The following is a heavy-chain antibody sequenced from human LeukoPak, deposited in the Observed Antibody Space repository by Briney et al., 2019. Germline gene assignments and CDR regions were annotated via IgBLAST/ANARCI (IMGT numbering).Heavy chain of an antibody. J-gene: IGHJ4*02. CDR2: IYSSGST. CDR1: GGSFSGYY. Sequence: SETLSLTCAVYGGSFSGYYWNWIRQPPGKGLEWIGSIYSSGSTYYNASLQSRVTISIETSKNQISLRLNSVTAADTAIYYCAKSGGYGLIDYWGQGTLVTVSS. V-gene: IGHV4-34*01. CDR3: AKSGGYGLIDY. D-gene: IGHD1-26*01.